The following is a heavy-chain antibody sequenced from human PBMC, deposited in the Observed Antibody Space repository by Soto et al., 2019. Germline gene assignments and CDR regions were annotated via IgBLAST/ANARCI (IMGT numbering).Heavy chain of an antibody. J-gene: IGHJ4*02. V-gene: IGHV4-59*01. CDR2: IFDNGDV. D-gene: IGHD3-16*01. CDR3: ARGWGSKWYYFDS. Sequence: PSETLSLTCTVSGVSSTSFYWSWIRQSPGKGLEWIGYIFDNGDVKYNPSLMSRLTMSIDMSKNEFSLSLKSVTAADTAMYYCARGWGSKWYYFDSWGEGTLVTVSS. CDR1: GVSSTSFY.